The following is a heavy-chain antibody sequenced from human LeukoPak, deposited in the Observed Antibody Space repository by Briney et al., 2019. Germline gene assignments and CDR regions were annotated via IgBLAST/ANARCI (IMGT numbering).Heavy chain of an antibody. Sequence: GGSLRLSCAVSGFTVNSYWMHWVRQGPGKGLVWVSHINSDGSTTGYADSVKGRFTISRDSAKNTLYLEMNNLRAEDTAVYYCARGYNYGFEYWGQGTLVIVSS. D-gene: IGHD5-24*01. CDR1: GFTVNSYW. CDR3: ARGYNYGFEY. J-gene: IGHJ4*02. V-gene: IGHV3-74*01. CDR2: INSDGSTT.